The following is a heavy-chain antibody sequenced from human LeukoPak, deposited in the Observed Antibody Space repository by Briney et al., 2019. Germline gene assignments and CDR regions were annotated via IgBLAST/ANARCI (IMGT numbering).Heavy chain of an antibody. D-gene: IGHD2-2*01. J-gene: IGHJ4*02. CDR2: INPSGGST. CDR1: GYTFTSYY. Sequence: ASVKVSCKASGYTFTSYYMHWVRQAPGQGLEWMGIINPSGGSTSYAQKFQGRVTMTRDTSTSTVYMELSSLRSEDTAVYYCARDLSVAYLPPTSCYFDYWGQGTLVTVSS. CDR3: ARDLSVAYLPPTSCYFDY. V-gene: IGHV1-46*01.